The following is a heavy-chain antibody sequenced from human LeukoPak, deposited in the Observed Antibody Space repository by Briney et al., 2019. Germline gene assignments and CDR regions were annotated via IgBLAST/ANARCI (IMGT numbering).Heavy chain of an antibody. D-gene: IGHD3-22*01. CDR2: IYYSGST. Sequence: PSETLSLTCTVYGGSISSGDYYWNWIRQHPGKGLEWIGYIYYSGSTYYNPSLKSRVTISVDTSKNQFSLKLSSVTAADTAVYYCAITRPSHYYDSSGYHIWGQGTLVTVSS. CDR3: AITRPSHYYDSSGYHI. CDR1: GGSISSGDYY. J-gene: IGHJ4*02. V-gene: IGHV4-31*03.